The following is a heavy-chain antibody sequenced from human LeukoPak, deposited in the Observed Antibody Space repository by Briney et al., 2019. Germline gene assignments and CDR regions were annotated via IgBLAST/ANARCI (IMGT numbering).Heavy chain of an antibody. CDR1: GFTFSSYW. D-gene: IGHD1-14*01. J-gene: IGHJ3*02. Sequence: GGSLRLSCAASGFTFSSYWMSWVRQAPGKGLEWVADIRQDGSEKNYVDSVKGRFTISRDNAKNSLYLQMNSLRAEDTAVYYCARHVTRNRKHDAFDIWGQGTMVTVSS. CDR2: IRQDGSEK. CDR3: ARHVTRNRKHDAFDI. V-gene: IGHV3-7*01.